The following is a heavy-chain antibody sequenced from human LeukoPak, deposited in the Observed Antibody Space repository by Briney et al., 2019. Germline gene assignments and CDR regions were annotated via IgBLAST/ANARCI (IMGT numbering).Heavy chain of an antibody. Sequence: PGGSLRLPCAASGFTFSSYSMNWVRQAPGKGLEWVSSISSSSSYIYYADSVKGRFTISRDNSKNTLYLQMNSLRAEDTAVYYCAKDYATVGDYDYWGQGTLVTVSS. J-gene: IGHJ4*02. CDR3: AKDYATVGDYDY. CDR1: GFTFSSYS. D-gene: IGHD4-23*01. CDR2: ISSSSSYI. V-gene: IGHV3-21*04.